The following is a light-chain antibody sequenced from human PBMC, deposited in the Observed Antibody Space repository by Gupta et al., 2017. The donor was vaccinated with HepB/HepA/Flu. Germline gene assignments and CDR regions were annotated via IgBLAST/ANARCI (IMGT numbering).Light chain of an antibody. J-gene: IGLJ2*01. CDR1: NRDVGCYNY. V-gene: IGLV2-11*01. CDR3: CSFAGSHTYV. Sequence: QSALTQPRSVSGSPGQSLTISCTGTNRDVGCYNYVSWYQQHPGKAPRLMAYHVTVRPSGVPDRFSGSKSGNTASLTISGLQPQDEADYYCCSFAGSHTYVFGGGTKVTVL. CDR2: HVT.